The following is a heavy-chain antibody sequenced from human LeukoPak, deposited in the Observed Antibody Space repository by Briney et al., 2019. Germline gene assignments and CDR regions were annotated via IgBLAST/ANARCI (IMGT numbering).Heavy chain of an antibody. Sequence: PSETLSLTCAVYGGSFSGNYWSWIRQPPGKGLEWIGEINHSGSTNYNPSLKSRVTISVDTSKNQFSLKLSSVTAADTAVYYCARGLSLVGATNDYWGQGTLVTVSS. D-gene: IGHD1-26*01. J-gene: IGHJ4*02. V-gene: IGHV4-34*01. CDR3: ARGLSLVGATNDY. CDR1: GGSFSGNY. CDR2: INHSGST.